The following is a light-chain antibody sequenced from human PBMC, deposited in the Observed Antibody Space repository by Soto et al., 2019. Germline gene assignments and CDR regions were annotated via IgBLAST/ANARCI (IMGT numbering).Light chain of an antibody. CDR3: NSYTSKSTGV. V-gene: IGLV2-14*01. CDR1: SSDVGGYNY. J-gene: IGLJ1*01. Sequence: QSVLTQPASVSGSPGQSITISCTGTSSDVGGYNYVSWYQQHPDKAPKLIIYEVSNRPSGVSNRFSGSKSGNTASLTISRLQAEDEADYYCNSYTSKSTGVFGTGTKLTVL. CDR2: EVS.